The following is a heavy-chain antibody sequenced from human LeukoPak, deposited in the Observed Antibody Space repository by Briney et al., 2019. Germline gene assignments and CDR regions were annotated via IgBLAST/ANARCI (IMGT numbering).Heavy chain of an antibody. V-gene: IGHV4-30-4*01. CDR1: GGSISSGDYY. CDR2: IYYSGST. Sequence: SETLSLTCTVSGGSISSGDYYWSWIRQPPGKGLEWIGCIYYSGSTYYDPSLKSRVTMSVDTSKNQFSLRLTSVTAADTAVYYCARARYAGSYSLFDYWGQGTLVTVSS. CDR3: ARARYAGSYSLFDY. J-gene: IGHJ4*02. D-gene: IGHD1-26*01.